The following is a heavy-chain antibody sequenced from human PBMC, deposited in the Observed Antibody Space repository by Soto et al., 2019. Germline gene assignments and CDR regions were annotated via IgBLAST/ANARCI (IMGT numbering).Heavy chain of an antibody. Sequence: QITLKESGPTLVKPTQTLTLTCTFSGFSLSTSGVGVGWIRQPTGKALEWLALIYWNDDKHYSTSLKSSLTTAKDTSKYHVVLTMTNMDPVDTATYYCAHRSLANDACDVWGQGTMVTFAS. CDR3: AHRSLANDACDV. V-gene: IGHV2-5*01. CDR2: IYWNDDK. D-gene: IGHD3-16*01. CDR1: GFSLSTSGVG. J-gene: IGHJ3*01.